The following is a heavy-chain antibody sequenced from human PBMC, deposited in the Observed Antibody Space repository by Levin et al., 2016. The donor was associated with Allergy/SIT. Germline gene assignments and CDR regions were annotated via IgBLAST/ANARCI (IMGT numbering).Heavy chain of an antibody. V-gene: IGHV4-59*01. CDR3: ARDSSFGGGYYGSGSSYYGMDV. CDR2: IYYSGST. Sequence: WIRQPPGKGLEWIGYIYYSGSTNYNPSLKSRVTISVDTSKNQFSLKLSSVTAADTAVYYCARDSSFGGGYYGSGSSYYGMDVWGQGTTVTVSS. J-gene: IGHJ6*02. D-gene: IGHD3-10*01.